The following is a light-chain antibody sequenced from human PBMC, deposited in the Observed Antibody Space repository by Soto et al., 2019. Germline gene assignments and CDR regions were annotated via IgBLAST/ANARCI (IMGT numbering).Light chain of an antibody. V-gene: IGKV1-39*01. CDR3: QQSYSTPGVFT. Sequence: DIQMPQSPSSLSASVGDRVTITCRASQSISSYLNWYQQKPGKAPKLLIYAASSLQSGVPSRFSGSGSGTDFTLTISSLQPEDFATYYCQQSYSTPGVFTFGPGTKVDIK. CDR2: AAS. CDR1: QSISSY. J-gene: IGKJ3*01.